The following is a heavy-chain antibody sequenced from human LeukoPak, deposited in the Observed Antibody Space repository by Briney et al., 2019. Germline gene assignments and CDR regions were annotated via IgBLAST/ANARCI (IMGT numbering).Heavy chain of an antibody. CDR2: ISSSSSYI. D-gene: IGHD3-9*01. Sequence: GGSLRLSCAASGFTFSSYSMNWVRQAPGKGLEWVSSISSSSSYIYYADSVKGRFTISRDNAKNSLYLQMNSLRAEDTAVYYCARVRYDILTGDDAFDIWGQGTMVTVSS. J-gene: IGHJ3*02. V-gene: IGHV3-21*01. CDR3: ARVRYDILTGDDAFDI. CDR1: GFTFSSYS.